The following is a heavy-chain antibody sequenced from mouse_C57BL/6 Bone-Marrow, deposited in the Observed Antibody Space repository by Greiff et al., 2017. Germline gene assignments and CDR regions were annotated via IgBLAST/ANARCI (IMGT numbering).Heavy chain of an antibody. Sequence: EVQLVESGGDLVKPGGSLKLSCAASGFTFSSYGMSWVRQTPDKRLEWVATISSGGSYTYYPDSVKGRFTISRDNAKNTLYLQMSSLKSEDTAMYYCARHTMVRFAYWGQGTLVTVSA. CDR2: ISSGGSYT. CDR1: GFTFSSYG. V-gene: IGHV5-6*01. CDR3: ARHTMVRFAY. D-gene: IGHD2-2*01. J-gene: IGHJ3*01.